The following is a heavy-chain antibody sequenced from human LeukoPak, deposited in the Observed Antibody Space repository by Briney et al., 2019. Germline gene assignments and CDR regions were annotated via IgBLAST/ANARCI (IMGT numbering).Heavy chain of an antibody. V-gene: IGHV3-48*02. CDR1: GFTFSSYS. D-gene: IGHD6-19*01. Sequence: GGSLRLSCAASGFTFSSYSMNWVRQAPGKGLEWLSYISSASGTIYYADSVKGRFTISRDNAKNSLFLQMNSLRDEDTAVYYCALTFHGEWLFRKSLDHWGQGTLVTVSS. CDR3: ALTFHGEWLFRKSLDH. J-gene: IGHJ4*02. CDR2: ISSASGTI.